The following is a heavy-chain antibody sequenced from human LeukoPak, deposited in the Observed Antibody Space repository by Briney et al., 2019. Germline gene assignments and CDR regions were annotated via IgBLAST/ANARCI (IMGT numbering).Heavy chain of an antibody. CDR3: ARLAGMATTTEDAFDI. CDR1: GYSFTSYR. J-gene: IGHJ3*02. Sequence: GESLKISCKGSGYSFTSYRIGWVRQMPGKGLEWMGIIYPGDSDTRYSPSFQGQVTISADKSISTAYLQWSSLKASDTAMYYCARLAGMATTTEDAFDIWGQGTMVTVSS. CDR2: IYPGDSDT. D-gene: IGHD5-24*01. V-gene: IGHV5-51*01.